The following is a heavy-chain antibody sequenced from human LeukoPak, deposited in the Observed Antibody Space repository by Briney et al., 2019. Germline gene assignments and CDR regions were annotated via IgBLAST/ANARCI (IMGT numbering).Heavy chain of an antibody. D-gene: IGHD2-2*01. Sequence: GGSLRLSCAASGFTFSSKYRSWVRQAPGKGLEWVAVIYSGGSTYYADSVKGRFTISRDNSKNTLYLQMNSLRAEDTAVYYCARGCSSTSCYGFDYWGQGTLVTVSS. J-gene: IGHJ4*02. V-gene: IGHV3-53*01. CDR3: ARGCSSTSCYGFDY. CDR2: IYSGGST. CDR1: GFTFSSKY.